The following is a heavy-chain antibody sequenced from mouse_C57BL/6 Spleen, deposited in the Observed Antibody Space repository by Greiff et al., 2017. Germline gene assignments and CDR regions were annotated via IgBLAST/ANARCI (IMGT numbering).Heavy chain of an antibody. J-gene: IGHJ1*03. Sequence: EVQLQQSGPELVKPGASVKISCKASGYTFTDYYMNWVKQSHGKSLEWIGDINPNNGGTSYNQKFKGKATLTVDKSSSTAYMELRSLTSEDSAVYYCARGDYDADWYFDVWGTGTTVTVSS. CDR3: ARGDYDADWYFDV. D-gene: IGHD2-4*01. CDR1: GYTFTDYY. CDR2: INPNNGGT. V-gene: IGHV1-26*01.